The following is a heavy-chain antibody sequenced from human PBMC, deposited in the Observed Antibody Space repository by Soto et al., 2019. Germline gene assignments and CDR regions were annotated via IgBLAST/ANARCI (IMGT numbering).Heavy chain of an antibody. CDR1: GFTFSSYC. CDR3: ARDELWFGELQVFDY. J-gene: IGHJ4*02. CDR2: INSDGSST. Sequence: EVQLVESGGGLVQPGGSLRLSCAASGFTFSSYCMHWVRQAPGKGLVWVSRINSDGSSTSYADSVKGRFTISRDNAKNTLYLQMNSLSAEDTAVYYCARDELWFGELQVFDYWGQGPLVTVSS. D-gene: IGHD3-10*01. V-gene: IGHV3-74*01.